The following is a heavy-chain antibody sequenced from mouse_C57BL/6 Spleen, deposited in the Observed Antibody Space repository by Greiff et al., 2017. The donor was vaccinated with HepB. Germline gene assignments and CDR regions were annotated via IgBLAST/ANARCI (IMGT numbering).Heavy chain of an antibody. J-gene: IGHJ1*03. D-gene: IGHD1-1*01. CDR2: IYPGDGDT. CDR1: GYAFSSSW. V-gene: IGHV1-82*01. CDR3: ASPPITTVVAHWYFDV. Sequence: QVQLQQSGPELVKPGASVKISCKASGYAFSSSWMNWVKQRPGKGLEWIGRIYPGDGDTNYNGKFKGKATLTADKSSSTAYMQLSSLTSEDSAVYFCASPPITTVVAHWYFDVWGTGTTVTVSS.